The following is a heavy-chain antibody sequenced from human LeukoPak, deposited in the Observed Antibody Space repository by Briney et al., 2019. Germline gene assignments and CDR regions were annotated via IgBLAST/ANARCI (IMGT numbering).Heavy chain of an antibody. Sequence: PSETLSLTCTVSGGSVSSGSYYWSWIRQPPGKGLEWIGYIYYSGSTNYNPSLKSRVTISVDTSKNQFSLKLSSVTAADTAVYYCARGHGADYFDYWGQGTLVTVSS. CDR3: ARGHGADYFDY. D-gene: IGHD3-10*01. V-gene: IGHV4-61*01. J-gene: IGHJ4*02. CDR2: IYYSGST. CDR1: GGSVSSGSYY.